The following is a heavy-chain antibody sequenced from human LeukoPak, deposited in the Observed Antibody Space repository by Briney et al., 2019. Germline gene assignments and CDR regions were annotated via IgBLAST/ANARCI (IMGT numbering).Heavy chain of an antibody. Sequence: SETLSLNCSVSGGSISSYYWSWLRQPAGKGLEWIGRIKNSGNTNYNPSLESRVTLSLDTSKNQFSLHLSSVTAADTAVYYCAREGSSSGWRPFDIWGQGTVVTVSS. CDR1: GGSISSYY. J-gene: IGHJ3*02. V-gene: IGHV4-4*07. CDR2: IKNSGNT. D-gene: IGHD6-19*01. CDR3: AREGSSSGWRPFDI.